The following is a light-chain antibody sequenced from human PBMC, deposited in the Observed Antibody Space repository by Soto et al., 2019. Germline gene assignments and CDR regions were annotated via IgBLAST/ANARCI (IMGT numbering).Light chain of an antibody. V-gene: IGKV1-27*01. J-gene: IGKJ3*01. CDR2: AAS. CDR3: QKYNSAPLT. CDR1: QGISYY. Sequence: DIQMTQSPSSLSASVGDRVTITCRASQGISYYLAWYQQKPGKVPKLLIYAASTLQSGVPSRFSGSGSGTDFTLPISSLQPEDVATYYCQKYNSAPLTFGPGTKVDIK.